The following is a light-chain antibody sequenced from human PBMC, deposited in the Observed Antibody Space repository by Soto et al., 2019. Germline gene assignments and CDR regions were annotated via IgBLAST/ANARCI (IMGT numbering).Light chain of an antibody. J-gene: IGLJ7*01. CDR1: SSNIGAGYD. V-gene: IGLV1-40*01. CDR2: GNN. CDR3: QSFDSSLSGGV. Sequence: QSVLTQPPSVSGAPGQRVTISCTGSSSNIGAGYDVHWSQQVPGTAPKVLIYGNNNRPSGVPDRFSGSKSGTSASLAITGLQAEDEADYYCQSFDSSLSGGVFGGGTQLTVL.